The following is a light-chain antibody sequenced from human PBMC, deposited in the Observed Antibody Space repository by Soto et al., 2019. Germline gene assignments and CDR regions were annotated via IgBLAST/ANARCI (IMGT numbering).Light chain of an antibody. Sequence: AIQLTQSPSSLSASVGDRVTITCRASQGISSALAWYQHQPGKAPRLLIYAASSLESGVPSRFSGSGSGTDFTLTISSLKPEDFATYYCQQFNSYPFTFGPGTKLDVK. CDR1: QGISSA. V-gene: IGKV1-13*02. CDR2: AAS. J-gene: IGKJ3*01. CDR3: QQFNSYPFT.